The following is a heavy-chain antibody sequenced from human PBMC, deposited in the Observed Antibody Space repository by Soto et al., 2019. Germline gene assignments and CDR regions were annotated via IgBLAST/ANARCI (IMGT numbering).Heavy chain of an antibody. CDR3: ARLSWLRNDDDGMDV. D-gene: IGHD5-12*01. CDR2: IYYSGST. V-gene: IGHV4-59*08. Sequence: QVQLQESGPGLVKPSETLSLTCTVSGGSISSYYWSWIRQPPGKGLEWIGYIYYSGSTNYNPSLKSRVTISVDTSKNQFSLKLSSVTAADTAVYYGARLSWLRNDDDGMDVW. CDR1: GGSISSYY. J-gene: IGHJ6*01.